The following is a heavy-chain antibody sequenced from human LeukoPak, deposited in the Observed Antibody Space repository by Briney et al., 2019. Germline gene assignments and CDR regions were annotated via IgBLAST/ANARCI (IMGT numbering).Heavy chain of an antibody. J-gene: IGHJ5*02. V-gene: IGHV3-64*04. CDR2: ISSNGDNT. CDR1: GFTFSTYV. D-gene: IGHD1-26*01. Sequence: GGSLRLSCSVSGFTFSTYVMHWVRQAPGKGLEYVSAISSNGDNTYYADSVKGRFTISRDNSKNTLYLQMSSLRAEDTAVYYCARDFSGFDPWGQGTLVTVSS. CDR3: ARDFSGFDP.